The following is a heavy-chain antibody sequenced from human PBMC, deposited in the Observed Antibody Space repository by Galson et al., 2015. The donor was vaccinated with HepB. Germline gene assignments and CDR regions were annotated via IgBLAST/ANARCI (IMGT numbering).Heavy chain of an antibody. CDR3: ARGPRHRDAFDI. CDR2: INAGNGNT. J-gene: IGHJ3*02. Sequence: SVKVSCKASGYTFTSYAMHWVRQAPGQRLEWMGWINAGNGNTKYSQKFQGRVTITRDTSASTAYMELSSLRSEDTAVYYCARGPRHRDAFDIWGQGTMVTVSS. CDR1: GYTFTSYA. V-gene: IGHV1-3*01.